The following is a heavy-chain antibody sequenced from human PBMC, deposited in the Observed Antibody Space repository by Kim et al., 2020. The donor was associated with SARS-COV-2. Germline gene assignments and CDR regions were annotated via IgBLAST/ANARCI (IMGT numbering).Heavy chain of an antibody. Sequence: SETLSRTCTVSGGSISSSSYYWGWIRQPPGKGLEWIGSIYYSGSTYYNPSLKSRVTISVDTSKNQFSLKLSSVTAADTAVYYCARRNTVTTSNFDYWGQG. CDR2: IYYSGST. V-gene: IGHV4-39*01. CDR3: ARRNTVTTSNFDY. CDR1: GGSISSSSYY. D-gene: IGHD4-17*01. J-gene: IGHJ4*02.